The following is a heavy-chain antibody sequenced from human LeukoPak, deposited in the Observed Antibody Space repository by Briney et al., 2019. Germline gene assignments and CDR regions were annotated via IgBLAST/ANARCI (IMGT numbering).Heavy chain of an antibody. D-gene: IGHD1-14*01. CDR2: ISISSTYI. J-gene: IGHJ4*02. CDR1: GFTFSSYT. Sequence: GGSLRVSCAASGFTFSSYTMNWVRQAPGKGLEWVSSISISSTYINYADSVKGRFTTSRDNAWNSLYLQMDNLRAEDTAVYYCVRDMWGTYYFDYWGQGTVVTVSS. V-gene: IGHV3-21*06. CDR3: VRDMWGTYYFDY.